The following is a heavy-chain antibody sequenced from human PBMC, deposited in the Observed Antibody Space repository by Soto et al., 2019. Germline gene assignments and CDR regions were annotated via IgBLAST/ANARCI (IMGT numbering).Heavy chain of an antibody. CDR2: IYSGGST. CDR3: ARSSSGSWDAFDY. J-gene: IGHJ4*02. D-gene: IGHD6-19*01. CDR1: GFTVSSNY. Sequence: EVQLVETGGGLIQPGRSLRLPCAASGFTVSSNYMSWVRQAPGKGLEWVSIIYSGGSTYYADSVKGRFTISRDNSKNTLYLQMNSLRAEDTAVYYCARSSSGSWDAFDYWGQGTLVTVSS. V-gene: IGHV3-53*02.